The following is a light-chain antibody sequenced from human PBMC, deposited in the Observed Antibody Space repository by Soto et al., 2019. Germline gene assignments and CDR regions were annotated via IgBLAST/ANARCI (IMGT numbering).Light chain of an antibody. CDR1: QSVSSN. Sequence: EIVMTQSPATLSVSPGERATLSCRASQSVSSNLAWYQQKPGQAPRLLIYGASTRATGIPARFSSSRSGTEVTLTISRLQSEDFAVYYRQQYNNWPPCTFGQGTKVEIK. J-gene: IGKJ1*01. CDR3: QQYNNWPPCT. V-gene: IGKV3-15*01. CDR2: GAS.